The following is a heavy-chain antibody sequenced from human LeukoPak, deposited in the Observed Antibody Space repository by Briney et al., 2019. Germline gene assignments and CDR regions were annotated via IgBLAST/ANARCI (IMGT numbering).Heavy chain of an antibody. CDR2: ISSSSSTI. J-gene: IGHJ4*02. CDR3: ARDPILTGYYSYFDY. CDR1: GFTFSSYS. Sequence: GGSLRLSCAAAGFTFSSYSMNWVRQAPGKGLEWVSYISSSSSTIYYADSVKGRFTISRDNAKNSLYLQMNSLRAEDTAVYYCARDPILTGYYSYFDYWGQGTLVTVSS. D-gene: IGHD3-9*01. V-gene: IGHV3-48*01.